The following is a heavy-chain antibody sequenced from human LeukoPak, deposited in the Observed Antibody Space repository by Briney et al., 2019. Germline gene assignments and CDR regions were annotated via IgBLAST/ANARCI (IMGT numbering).Heavy chain of an antibody. CDR2: INPNSGGT. J-gene: IGHJ4*02. Sequence: ASVKVSCKASGYTFTGYYMHWVRQAPGQGLEWMGWINPNSGGTNYAQKFQGWVTMTRDTSISTAYMELSRLRSDDTAVYYCARDQPSSDIVATIMYYFDYWGQGTLVTVSS. V-gene: IGHV1-2*04. CDR1: GYTFTGYY. D-gene: IGHD5-12*01. CDR3: ARDQPSSDIVATIMYYFDY.